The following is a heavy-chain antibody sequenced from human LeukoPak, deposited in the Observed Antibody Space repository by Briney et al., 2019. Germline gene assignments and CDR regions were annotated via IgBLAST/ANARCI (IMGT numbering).Heavy chain of an antibody. D-gene: IGHD3-22*01. CDR2: LGFAGDT. CDR1: GFTFSRYD. CDR3: AKDPYYYDSSGYGDY. Sequence: GGSLRLSCAASGFTFSRYDMHWVSQSAGRGLEWVSGLGFAGDTFYPASVKGRFTISRENAKESLYLQMNSLRAGDTAVYYCAKDPYYYDSSGYGDYWGQGTLVTVSS. V-gene: IGHV3-13*04. J-gene: IGHJ4*02.